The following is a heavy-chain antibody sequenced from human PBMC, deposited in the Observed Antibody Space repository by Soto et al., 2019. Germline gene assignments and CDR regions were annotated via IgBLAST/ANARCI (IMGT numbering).Heavy chain of an antibody. D-gene: IGHD4-17*01. J-gene: IGHJ3*02. CDR2: IYYSGST. CDR3: ARLNGDSDAFDI. Sequence: PSETLSLTCTVSGGSISSYYWSWIRQPPGKGLEWIGYIYYSGSTNYNPSLKSRVTISVDTSKNQFSLKLSSVTAVDTAVYYCARLNGDSDAFDIWGQGTMVTV. V-gene: IGHV4-59*12. CDR1: GGSISSYY.